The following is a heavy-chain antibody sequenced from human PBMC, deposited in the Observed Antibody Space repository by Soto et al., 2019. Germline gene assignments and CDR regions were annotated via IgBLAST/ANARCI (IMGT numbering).Heavy chain of an antibody. CDR3: AREAGYCSGGSCYSYFDY. Sequence: GASVKVSCKASGYTFTSYYMHWVRQAPGQGLEWMGIINPSGGSTSYAQKFQGRVTMTRDTSTSTVYMELSSLRSEDTAVDYCAREAGYCSGGSCYSYFDYWGQGTLVTVSS. D-gene: IGHD2-15*01. CDR1: GYTFTSYY. J-gene: IGHJ4*02. V-gene: IGHV1-46*03. CDR2: INPSGGST.